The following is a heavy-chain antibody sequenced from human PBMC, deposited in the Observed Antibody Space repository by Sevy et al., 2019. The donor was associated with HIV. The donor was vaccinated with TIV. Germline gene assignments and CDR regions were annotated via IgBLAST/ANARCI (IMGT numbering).Heavy chain of an antibody. CDR1: GDSVSSGNYF. V-gene: IGHV4-61*01. CDR2: IYYSGST. Sequence: SETLSLTCTVFGDSVSSGNYFWTWIRQPPGKGLGRIGYIYYSGSTNYNLSLKSRLTISVDTSNNQFSLKVRSVTAADTAVYYCARETRMGSYFFDYWGQGALVTVSS. CDR3: ARETRMGSYFFDY. J-gene: IGHJ4*02. D-gene: IGHD3-10*01.